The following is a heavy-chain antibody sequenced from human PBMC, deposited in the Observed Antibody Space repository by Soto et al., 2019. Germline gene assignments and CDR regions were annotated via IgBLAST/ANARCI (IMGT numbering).Heavy chain of an antibody. Sequence: GASVKVSCKVSGYTLTELSMHWVRQAPGKGLEWMGGFDPEDGETIYAQKFQGRVTMTEDTSTDTAYMELSSLRSEDTAVYYCATLGMVRGTQIFYYYYYMAVWGKGTTVTVSS. D-gene: IGHD3-10*01. V-gene: IGHV1-24*01. CDR3: ATLGMVRGTQIFYYYYYMAV. CDR1: GYTLTELS. CDR2: FDPEDGET. J-gene: IGHJ6*03.